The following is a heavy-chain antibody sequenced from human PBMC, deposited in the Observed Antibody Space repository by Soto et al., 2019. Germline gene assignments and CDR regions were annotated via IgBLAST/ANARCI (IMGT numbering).Heavy chain of an antibody. Sequence: PSETLSLTCAVYGGSFSCYYWSWIRQPPGKGLEWIGEINHSGSTNYNPSLMSRVTISVDTSKNQFSLKLSSVTAADTAVYYCASLGPAAMLINYYYYMDVWGKGTTVTVSS. CDR2: INHSGST. V-gene: IGHV4-34*01. CDR3: ASLGPAAMLINYYYYMDV. J-gene: IGHJ6*03. CDR1: GGSFSCYY. D-gene: IGHD2-2*01.